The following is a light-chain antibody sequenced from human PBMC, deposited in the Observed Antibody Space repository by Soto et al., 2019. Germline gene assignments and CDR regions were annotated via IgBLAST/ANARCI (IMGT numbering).Light chain of an antibody. CDR2: GAS. Sequence: IVMTQSPATLSVSPGERATVSCRASQSVSSNLAWYQQKPGQAPRLLIYGASSRATGIPDRFSGSGSGTDFTLTISRLEPEDFAVYYCQQYGSSLWTFGQGTKVDIK. J-gene: IGKJ1*01. CDR3: QQYGSSLWT. V-gene: IGKV3-20*01. CDR1: QSVSSN.